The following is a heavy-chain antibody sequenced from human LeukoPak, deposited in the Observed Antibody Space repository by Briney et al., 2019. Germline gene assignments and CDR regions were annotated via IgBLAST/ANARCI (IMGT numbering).Heavy chain of an antibody. CDR2: IYYSGST. Sequence: SETLSLTCTVSGGSISSYYWSWIRQPPGKGLEWIGYIYYSGSTNYNPSLKSRVTVSVDTSKNQFSLNLKSVTAADTAVYYCARGKGYFDYWGQGTLVTVSS. J-gene: IGHJ4*02. CDR1: GGSISSYY. CDR3: ARGKGYFDY. V-gene: IGHV4-59*01.